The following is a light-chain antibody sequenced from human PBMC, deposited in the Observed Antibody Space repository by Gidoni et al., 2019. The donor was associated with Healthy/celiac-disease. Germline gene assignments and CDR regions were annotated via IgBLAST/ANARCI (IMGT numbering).Light chain of an antibody. V-gene: IGKV1-5*03. J-gene: IGKJ2*02. CDR3: QQYNSYPWT. CDR2: KAS. CDR1: KSISSW. Sequence: DSQMTQSPSTLSASVVDRVTITCRASKSISSWLAWYQMIPGKAPKRMIYKASSLESGVPSRFIGSGSGTEFTLTISSLQPDDFATYYCQQYNSYPWTFGQGTKLEIK.